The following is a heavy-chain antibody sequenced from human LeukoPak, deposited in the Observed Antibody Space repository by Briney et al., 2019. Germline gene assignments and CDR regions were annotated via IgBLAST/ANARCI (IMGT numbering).Heavy chain of an antibody. V-gene: IGHV3-74*01. CDR3: ARDARYSGHDY. D-gene: IGHD5-12*01. Sequence: GGSLRLSCAASGFTFSSYWMHWVRQPPGKGLEWVSRISSDGSSTTYADSVKGRFTISRDNDKHTLYLQMNSLRGEDTAVYYCARDARYSGHDYWGQGTLVTVSS. J-gene: IGHJ4*02. CDR2: ISSDGSST. CDR1: GFTFSSYW.